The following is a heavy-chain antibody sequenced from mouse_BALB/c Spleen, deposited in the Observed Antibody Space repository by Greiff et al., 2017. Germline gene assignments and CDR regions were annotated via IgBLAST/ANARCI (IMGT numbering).Heavy chain of an antibody. V-gene: IGHV2-9-2*01. J-gene: IGHJ3*01. CDR2: IWTGGGT. CDR3: EEADTPESAY. D-gene: IGHD5-1-1*01. Sequence: QVQLKESGPGLVAPSQSLSITCTVSGFSLTSYDISWIRQPPGKGLEWLGVIWTGGGTNYNSAFMSRLSISKDNYKSQVFLKMTSLQTDDTAIYYCEEADTPESAYWGQGTLVTVSA. CDR1: GFSLTSYD.